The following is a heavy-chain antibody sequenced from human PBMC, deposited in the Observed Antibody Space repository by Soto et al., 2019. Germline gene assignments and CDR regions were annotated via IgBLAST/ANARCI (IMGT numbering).Heavy chain of an antibody. CDR3: AGDKSDYYDSSGYYLGAFDI. CDR1: GGTFSSYA. V-gene: IGHV1-69*13. D-gene: IGHD3-22*01. J-gene: IGHJ3*02. CDR2: IIPTFGTA. Sequence: SVKVSCKASGGTFSSYAISWMRQAPGQGSEWMGGIIPTFGTANYAQKFQSRVTITADESSSTDYMELSSLMSEDTAVYYCAGDKSDYYDSSGYYLGAFDIWGQGTMVTVSS.